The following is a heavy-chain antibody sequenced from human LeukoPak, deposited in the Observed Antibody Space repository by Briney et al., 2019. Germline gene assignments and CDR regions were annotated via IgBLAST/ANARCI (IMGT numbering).Heavy chain of an antibody. D-gene: IGHD6-13*01. J-gene: IGHJ6*03. Sequence: SETLSLTCAVYGGSFSGYYWSWIRQPPGKGLEWIGEINHSGSTNYNPSLKSRVTISVDTSKNQFSLKLSSVTAADTAVYYCARGRFGGAAEYYYYMDVWSKGTTVTVSS. CDR3: ARGRFGGAAEYYYYMDV. V-gene: IGHV4-34*01. CDR1: GGSFSGYY. CDR2: INHSGST.